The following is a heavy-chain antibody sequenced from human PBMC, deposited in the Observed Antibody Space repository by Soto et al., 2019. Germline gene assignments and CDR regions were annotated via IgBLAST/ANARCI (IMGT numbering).Heavy chain of an antibody. CDR2: ISAYNGNT. V-gene: IGHV1-18*01. J-gene: IGHJ5*02. CDR3: ARVGSIAALGWFDP. Sequence: ASVKVSCKASGYTFTSYGISWVRQARGQGLEWMGWISAYNGNTNYAQKLQGRVTMATDTSTSTAYMELRSLRSDDTAVYYCARVGSIAALGWFDPWGQGTLVTVSS. CDR1: GYTFTSYG. D-gene: IGHD6-25*01.